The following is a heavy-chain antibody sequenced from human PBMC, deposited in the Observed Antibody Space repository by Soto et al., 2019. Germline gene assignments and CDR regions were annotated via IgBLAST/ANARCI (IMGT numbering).Heavy chain of an antibody. V-gene: IGHV4-34*01. J-gene: IGHJ4*02. CDR3: ARSLGAVTTKAGAY. Sequence: QVQLQQWGAGLLKPSETLSLPCAVYGGSISNYYWSWIRQPPGKWLEWIGEINHSGSTNYNPSLKSRVTKSVDTSKNQFSLKLSSVTAADTAVYYCARSLGAVTTKAGAYWGQGTLVTVSS. CDR2: INHSGST. D-gene: IGHD4-17*01. CDR1: GGSISNYY.